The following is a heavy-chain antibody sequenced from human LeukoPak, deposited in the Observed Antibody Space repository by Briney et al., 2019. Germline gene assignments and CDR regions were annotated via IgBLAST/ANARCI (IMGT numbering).Heavy chain of an antibody. J-gene: IGHJ4*02. CDR1: GYTFTSYG. D-gene: IGHD4-17*01. CDR2: ISGYNGDT. Sequence: ASVKVSCKASGYTFTSYGISWVRQAPGQGPEWMGWISGYNGDTKYAQKLQDRVTMTTDTSTSTAYMELRSLRSDDTAVYYCARDEDYGIFVNVDYWGQGTLVTVSS. CDR3: ARDEDYGIFVNVDY. V-gene: IGHV1-18*01.